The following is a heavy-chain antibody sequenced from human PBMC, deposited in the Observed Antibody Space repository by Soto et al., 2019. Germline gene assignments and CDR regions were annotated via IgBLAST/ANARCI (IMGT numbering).Heavy chain of an antibody. CDR2: INPNSGGT. CDR3: ERDRGYCSSTSCYGLRWFDP. CDR1: GYTYTCYY. V-gene: IGHV1-2*04. J-gene: IGHJ5*02. Sequence: ASVKVSCKASGYTYTCYYMDWVRQAPGQGLEWMGWINPNSGGTNYAQKFQGWVTMTRDTSISTAYMELSRLRSDDTAVYYCERDRGYCSSTSCYGLRWFDPWGQGTLVTVSS. D-gene: IGHD2-2*01.